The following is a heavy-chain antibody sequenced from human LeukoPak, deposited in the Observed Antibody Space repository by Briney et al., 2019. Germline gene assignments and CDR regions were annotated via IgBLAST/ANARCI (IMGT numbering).Heavy chain of an antibody. V-gene: IGHV3-7*01. CDR2: IKQDGSDK. J-gene: IGHJ4*02. CDR3: ARDGYFGSGTQYYFDY. Sequence: GDSLRLSCAASGFTFTKYWMTWVRQAPGKGLEWVGNIKQDGSDKNYMDSVKGRFTISRDNTKNSVYLQMSSLRAEDTAVYYCARDGYFGSGTQYYFDYWGQGILVTVSS. CDR1: GFTFTKYW. D-gene: IGHD3-10*01.